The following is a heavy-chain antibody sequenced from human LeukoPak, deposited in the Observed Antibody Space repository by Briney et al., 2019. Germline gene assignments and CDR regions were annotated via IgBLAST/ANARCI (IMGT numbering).Heavy chain of an antibody. J-gene: IGHJ4*02. CDR2: INPNSGGT. CDR3: ARYDSSGSTGITDY. D-gene: IGHD3-22*01. Sequence: GASVKVSCKASGYTFTGYYMHWVRQAPGQGLEWMGWINPNSGGTNYAQKFQGRVTMTRDTSISTAYMELSRPRSDDTAVYYCARYDSSGSTGITDYWGQGTLVTVSS. CDR1: GYTFTGYY. V-gene: IGHV1-2*02.